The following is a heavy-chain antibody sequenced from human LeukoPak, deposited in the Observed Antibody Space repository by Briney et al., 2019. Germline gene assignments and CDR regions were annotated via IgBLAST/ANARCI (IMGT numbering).Heavy chain of an antibody. V-gene: IGHV1-3*01. CDR2: INADNGDT. CDR3: ATRGSGSSGWSFDY. J-gene: IGHJ4*02. CDR1: GYIFTSYA. D-gene: IGHD6-19*01. Sequence: ASVKVSCKASGYIFTSYAMHWVRQAPGRRLEWMGWINADNGDTKYSEKFQGRVTITRDTSATTAYMELSSLTSDDTAAYYCATRGSGSSGWSFDYWGQGTLVTVSA.